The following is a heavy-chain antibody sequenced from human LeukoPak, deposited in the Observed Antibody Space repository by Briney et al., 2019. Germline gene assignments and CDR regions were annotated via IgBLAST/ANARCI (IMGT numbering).Heavy chain of an antibody. V-gene: IGHV4-59*12. D-gene: IGHD3-22*01. Sequence: SETLSLTCTVSGGSISSYYWSWIRQPPGKGLEWIGYIYYSGSTNYNPSLKSRVTISVDTSKNQFSLKLSSVTAADTAVYYCARDRFNYYAYFMDVWGKGTTVIVSS. CDR3: ARDRFNYYAYFMDV. CDR1: GGSISSYY. J-gene: IGHJ6*03. CDR2: IYYSGST.